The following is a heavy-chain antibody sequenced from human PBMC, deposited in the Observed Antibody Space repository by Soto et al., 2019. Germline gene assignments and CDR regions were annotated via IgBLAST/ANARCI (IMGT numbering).Heavy chain of an antibody. J-gene: IGHJ4*02. Sequence: QVQLVESGGGVVQPGRSLRLSCAASGFTFSSYGMHWVRQAPGKGLEWVAVIWYDGSNKYYADSVQGRFTISRDNSKNTLYLQMIRRRDEDTAVFYCWRDHCSGGYCYSGLTFIMDSGGQGILVTVSS. D-gene: IGHD2-15*01. CDR3: WRDHCSGGYCYSGLTFIMDS. CDR1: GFTFSSYG. CDR2: IWYDGSNK. V-gene: IGHV3-33*01.